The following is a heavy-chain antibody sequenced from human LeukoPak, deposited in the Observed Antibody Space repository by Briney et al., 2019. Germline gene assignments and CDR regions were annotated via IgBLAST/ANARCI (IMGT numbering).Heavy chain of an antibody. CDR1: GFTFSSYA. V-gene: IGHV3-23*01. CDR3: ARLPTTVSFFDY. Sequence: PGGSLRLSCAASGFTFSSYAMSWVRQAPGKGLEWVSGISSSGSFTYYAGSVKGRFAISRDNSKNTLYLHMNSLRAGDTAVYFCARLPTTVSFFDYWGQGTLVSVSS. J-gene: IGHJ4*02. CDR2: ISSSGSFT. D-gene: IGHD4-17*01.